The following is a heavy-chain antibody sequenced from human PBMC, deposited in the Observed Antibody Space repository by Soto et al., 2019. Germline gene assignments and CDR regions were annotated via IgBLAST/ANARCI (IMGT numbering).Heavy chain of an antibody. CDR1: GGSLSSGDYY. D-gene: IGHD1-20*01. Sequence: SETLSLTCTVSGGSLSSGDYYWSWIRQPPGKGLEWIGYIYHSGRTYYNPSLKSRVGILVDTSKNQFSLNLNSVTAADTAVYYSARWVEVSLDYFDSWGQGTPVTVSS. V-gene: IGHV4-30-4*01. CDR3: ARWVEVSLDYFDS. J-gene: IGHJ4*02. CDR2: IYHSGRT.